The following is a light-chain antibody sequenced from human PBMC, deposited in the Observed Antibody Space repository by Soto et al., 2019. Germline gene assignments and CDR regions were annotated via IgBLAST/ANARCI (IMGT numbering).Light chain of an antibody. CDR1: NGDIGAYNY. CDR3: SSYTTSNTHV. Sequence: QSVLTQPASVSGSPGQSIAISCIGTNGDIGAYNYVCWYQQHPGKAPKLMIYNVNNRPSGVSDRFSGSKSGNTASLTISGLRAEDEADYYCSSYTTSNTHVFGTGTKLTVL. V-gene: IGLV2-14*01. CDR2: NVN. J-gene: IGLJ1*01.